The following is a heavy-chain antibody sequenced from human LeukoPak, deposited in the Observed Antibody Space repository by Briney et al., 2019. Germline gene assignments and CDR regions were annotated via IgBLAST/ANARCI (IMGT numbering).Heavy chain of an antibody. Sequence: GGSLRISCAASGFTFSSYAMSWVRQAPGKGLEWVSAISGGGDSTFYADSVKGRFTISRDNSKNTLYLQVHSLRAEDTAVYYCAKEYLSAFDIWGQGTMVTVSS. J-gene: IGHJ3*02. CDR1: GFTFSSYA. D-gene: IGHD2-8*01. V-gene: IGHV3-23*01. CDR2: ISGGGDST. CDR3: AKEYLSAFDI.